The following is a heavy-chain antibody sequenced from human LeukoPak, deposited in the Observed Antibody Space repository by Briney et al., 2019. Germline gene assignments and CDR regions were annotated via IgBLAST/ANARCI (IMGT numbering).Heavy chain of an antibody. CDR3: AKDQKWGPAGYYFDS. CDR1: GGSISNYY. CDR2: IYSSGTT. V-gene: IGHV4-4*07. J-gene: IGHJ4*02. Sequence: SETLSLTCTVSGGSISNYYWSWIRQPAGKGLEWIGRIYSSGTTIYNPSLKSRVTMSVGTSKNQFSLKLSSVTAADTAVYYCAKDQKWGPAGYYFDSWGQGTLVTVSS. D-gene: IGHD2-2*01.